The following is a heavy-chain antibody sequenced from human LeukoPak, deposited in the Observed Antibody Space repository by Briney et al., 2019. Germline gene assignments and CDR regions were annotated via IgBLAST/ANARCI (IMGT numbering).Heavy chain of an antibody. CDR1: GFTFSSYA. CDR3: AKVRDTRDWYKDAFDI. J-gene: IGHJ3*02. Sequence: EGSLRLSCAASGFTFSSYAMSWVRQAPGKGLEWVSAISGSGGSTYYADSVKGRFTISRDNSKNTLYLQMNSLRAEDTAVYYCAKVRDTRDWYKDAFDIWGQGTRVTVSS. D-gene: IGHD6-19*01. V-gene: IGHV3-23*01. CDR2: ISGSGGST.